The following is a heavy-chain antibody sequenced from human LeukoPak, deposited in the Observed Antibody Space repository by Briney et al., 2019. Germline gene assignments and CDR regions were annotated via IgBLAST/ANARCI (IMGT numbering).Heavy chain of an antibody. CDR1: GGSFSGYY. Sequence: ASGTLSLTCAVYGGSFSGYYWSWIRQPPGKGLEWIGEINHSGSTNYNPSLKSRVTISVDTSKNQFSLKLSSVTAADTAVYYCARQTYCSSTSCYSWLDYWGQGTLVTVSS. D-gene: IGHD2-2*02. V-gene: IGHV4-34*01. CDR2: INHSGST. CDR3: ARQTYCSSTSCYSWLDY. J-gene: IGHJ4*02.